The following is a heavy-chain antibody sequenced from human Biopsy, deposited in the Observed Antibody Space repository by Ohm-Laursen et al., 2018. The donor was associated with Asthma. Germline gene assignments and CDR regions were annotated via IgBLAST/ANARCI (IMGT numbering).Heavy chain of an antibody. CDR3: ARGYSGSDRIVYYYSGLEV. CDR2: LIPVLGTP. CDR1: GDSFSNYA. J-gene: IGHJ6*02. D-gene: IGHD5-12*01. V-gene: IGHV1-69*13. Sequence: GASVKVSCKPSGDSFSNYAISWVRQAPGQGLEWMGGLIPVLGTPDHAQVFEGRVTITADESTSTAYMELSSLSSEDTAVYYCARGYSGSDRIVYYYSGLEVWGQGTTVTVSS.